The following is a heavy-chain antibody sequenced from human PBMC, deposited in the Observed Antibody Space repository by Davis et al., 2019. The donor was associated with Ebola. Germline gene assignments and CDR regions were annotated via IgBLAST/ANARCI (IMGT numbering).Heavy chain of an antibody. CDR2: IYHSGST. CDR1: GGSISSSNW. V-gene: IGHV4-4*02. CDR3: ARGVVPAAIGHGWFDP. Sequence: MPSETLSLTCAVSGGSISSSNWWSWVRQPPGKGLEWIGEIYHSGSTYYNPSLKSRVTISVDTSKNQFSLKLSSVTAADTAVYYCARGVVPAAIGHGWFDPWGQGTLVTVSS. D-gene: IGHD2-2*02. J-gene: IGHJ5*02.